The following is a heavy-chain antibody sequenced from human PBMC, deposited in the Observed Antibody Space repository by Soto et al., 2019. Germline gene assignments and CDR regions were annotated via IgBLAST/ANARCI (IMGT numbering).Heavy chain of an antibody. J-gene: IGHJ4*02. CDR2: ISSSGAYI. V-gene: IGHV3-21*01. Sequence: EVQLVESGGGQVKPGGSLRLSCAASEFTFSSHTMNWVRQAPGKGLEWVSSISSSGAYIYYADSVRGRFTISRDNAENSLYLQMSRLRAEDTAVYYCARDYGAYGRLDYWGQGPLVTVSS. CDR3: ARDYGAYGRLDY. CDR1: EFTFSSHT. D-gene: IGHD5-12*01.